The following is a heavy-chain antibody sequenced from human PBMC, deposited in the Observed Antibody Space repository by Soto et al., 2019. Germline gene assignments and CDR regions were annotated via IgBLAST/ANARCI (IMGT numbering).Heavy chain of an antibody. CDR1: GFTFSSYW. J-gene: IGHJ6*02. V-gene: IGHV3-74*01. CDR3: AREPYDFWSGYMNYGMDV. CDR2: INSDGSST. Sequence: GGSLRLSCAASGFTFSSYWMHWVRQAPGKGLVWVSRINSDGSSTSYADSVKGRFTISRDNAKNTLYLQMNSLRAEDTAVYYCAREPYDFWSGYMNYGMDVWGQGTTVTVSS. D-gene: IGHD3-3*01.